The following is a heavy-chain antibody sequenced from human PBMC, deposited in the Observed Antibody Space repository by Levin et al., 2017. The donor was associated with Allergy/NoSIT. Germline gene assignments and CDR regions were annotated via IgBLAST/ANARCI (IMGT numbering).Heavy chain of an antibody. J-gene: IGHJ6*02. CDR2: ISYDGSNK. V-gene: IGHV3-30-3*01. D-gene: IGHD2-15*01. Sequence: GESLKISCAASGFTFSSYAMHWVRQAPGKGLEWVAVISYDGSNKYYADSVKGRFTISRDNSKNTLYLQMNSLRAEDTAVYYCARERGGGYCSGGSCYSHYYYYGMDVWGQGTTVTVSS. CDR3: ARERGGGYCSGGSCYSHYYYYGMDV. CDR1: GFTFSSYA.